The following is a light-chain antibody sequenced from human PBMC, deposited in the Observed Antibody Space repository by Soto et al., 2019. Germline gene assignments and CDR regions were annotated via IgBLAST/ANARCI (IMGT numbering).Light chain of an antibody. J-gene: IGKJ4*01. Sequence: EIVMTQSPATLSVSPGERATLSCRASQSVSSNLAWYQQKPGQAPRLLIYGASTRATGIPARFSGSGSGTEFTISISSLQSKDFAVYDCQQYNNWHPLTFGLGTKVEIK. V-gene: IGKV3-15*01. CDR2: GAS. CDR1: QSVSSN. CDR3: QQYNNWHPLT.